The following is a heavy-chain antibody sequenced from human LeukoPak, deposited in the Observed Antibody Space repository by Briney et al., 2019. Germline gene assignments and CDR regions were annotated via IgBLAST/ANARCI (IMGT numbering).Heavy chain of an antibody. J-gene: IGHJ5*02. CDR3: ARGRAAAGSWFDP. Sequence: SETLSLTCTVSGGSISSYYWSWIRQPPGKGLEWIGEINHSGSTNYNPSLKSRVTISVDTSKNQFSLKLSSVTAADTAVYYCARGRAAAGSWFDPWGQGTLVTVSS. D-gene: IGHD6-13*01. CDR2: INHSGST. V-gene: IGHV4-34*01. CDR1: GGSISSYY.